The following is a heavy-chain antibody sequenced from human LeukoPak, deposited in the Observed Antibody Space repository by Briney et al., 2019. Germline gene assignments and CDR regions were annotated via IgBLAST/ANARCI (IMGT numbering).Heavy chain of an antibody. V-gene: IGHV1-18*04. CDR3: ARVGRDYYDSSGPFDY. Sequence: ASVKVSCKASGYTFTGYYMHWVRQAPGQGLEWMGWISAYNGNTNYAQKLQGRVTMTTDTSTSTAYMELRSLRSDDTAVYYCARVGRDYYDSSGPFDYWGQGTLVTVSS. CDR2: ISAYNGNT. D-gene: IGHD3-22*01. J-gene: IGHJ4*02. CDR1: GYTFTGYY.